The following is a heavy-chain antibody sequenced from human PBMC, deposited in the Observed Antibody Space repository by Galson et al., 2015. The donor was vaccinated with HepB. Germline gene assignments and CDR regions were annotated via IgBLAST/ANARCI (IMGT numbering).Heavy chain of an antibody. V-gene: IGHV1-2*02. CDR2: INPNSGGT. D-gene: IGHD3-10*01. CDR3: ARDGSPLWFGESNQPNWFDP. CDR1: GYTFTGYY. Sequence: SVKVSCKASGYTFTGYYMHWVRQAPGQGLEWMGWINPNSGGTNYAQKFQGRVTMTRDTSISTAYMELSRLRSDDTAVYYCARDGSPLWFGESNQPNWFDPWGQGTLVTVSS. J-gene: IGHJ5*02.